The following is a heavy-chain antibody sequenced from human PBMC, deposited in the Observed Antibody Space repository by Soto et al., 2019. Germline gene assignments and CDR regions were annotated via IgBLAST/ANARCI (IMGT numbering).Heavy chain of an antibody. CDR2: IKQDGTSK. Sequence: EVQLVESGGGLVQPGGSLRLSCEASGFTFTSYWMSWVRQAPGKGLEWVANIKQDGTSKYYADSVKGRFTVSRDNAKSSLHLQMDSLRDDDTAVYRCARLRFILTERDFDSWGQGTLVTVCS. J-gene: IGHJ4*02. CDR3: ARLRFILTERDFDS. D-gene: IGHD3-16*01. V-gene: IGHV3-7*05. CDR1: GFTFTSYW.